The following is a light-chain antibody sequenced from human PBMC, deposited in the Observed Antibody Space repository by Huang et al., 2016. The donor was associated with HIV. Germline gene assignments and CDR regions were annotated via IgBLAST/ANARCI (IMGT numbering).Light chain of an antibody. CDR2: WAS. CDR3: QQYYTTPRT. V-gene: IGKV4-1*01. Sequence: IVMTQSPVYLPVSLGARAAIKCKSSQTISYTSNNENYLAWYQQRPGQPPKLLIYWASRRASGVPDRFSGSGSGTDFTLTINGLQPEDVATYYCQQYYTTPRTFGPGTKVDIK. J-gene: IGKJ3*01. CDR1: QTISYTSNNENY.